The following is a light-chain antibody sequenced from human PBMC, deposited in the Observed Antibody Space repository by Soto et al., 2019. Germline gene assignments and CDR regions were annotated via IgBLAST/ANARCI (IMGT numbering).Light chain of an antibody. CDR2: EVS. CDR1: SSDVGGYNY. V-gene: IGLV2-14*01. J-gene: IGLJ1*01. Sequence: QSALTQPASVSGSPGQSITISCTGTSSDVGGYNYVSWYQQHPGKAPKLMIYEVSNRPSGLSNRFSGSKSGNTASLIIFGLQAEDEADYYCSSYTSSSTYVFGTGTKLTVL. CDR3: SSYTSSSTYV.